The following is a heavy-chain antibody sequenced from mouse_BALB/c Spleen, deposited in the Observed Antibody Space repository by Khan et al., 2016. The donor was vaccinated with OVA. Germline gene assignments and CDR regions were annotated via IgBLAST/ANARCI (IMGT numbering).Heavy chain of an antibody. Sequence: LVKTGASVKISCKASGYSLTGYYTHWVKQSHGKSLEWIGYISCYNGVISYNQKFKGKATFTVDTSSSTAYMQFNSLTSEDSAVYYCARGDYYGSSSFAYWGQGTLVTVSA. CDR1: GYSLTGYY. J-gene: IGHJ3*01. V-gene: IGHV1S34*01. D-gene: IGHD1-1*01. CDR3: ARGDYYGSSSFAY. CDR2: ISCYNGVI.